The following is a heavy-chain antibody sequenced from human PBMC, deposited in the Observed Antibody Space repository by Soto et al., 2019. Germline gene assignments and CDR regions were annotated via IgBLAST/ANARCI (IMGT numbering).Heavy chain of an antibody. V-gene: IGHV4-59*01. J-gene: IGHJ3*02. CDR3: ASLGYSSGWYGDDAFDI. D-gene: IGHD6-19*01. CDR2: SYYSGST. CDR1: GGSISSYY. Sequence: QVQLQESGPGLVKPSETLSLTCTVSGGSISSYYWSWIRQPPGKGLEWIGYSYYSGSTNYNPSLRSRVTISVDTSKNQFALKLSSVTAADTAVYYCASLGYSSGWYGDDAFDIWGQGTMVTVSS.